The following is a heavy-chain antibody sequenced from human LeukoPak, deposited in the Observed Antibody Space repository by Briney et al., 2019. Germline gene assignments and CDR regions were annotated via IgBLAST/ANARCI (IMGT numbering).Heavy chain of an antibody. CDR1: GYTFTSYY. Sequence: ASVNVSCKPSGYTFTSYYMHWVRQAPGQGREWMGIINPSGGSTSYTQKFQGRVTMTRDTSRSTFYMELSSLRSEDTAVYYCARALQDIVVVPAVSDAFDIWGQGTMVTVSS. J-gene: IGHJ3*02. D-gene: IGHD2-2*01. V-gene: IGHV1-46*01. CDR3: ARALQDIVVVPAVSDAFDI. CDR2: INPSGGST.